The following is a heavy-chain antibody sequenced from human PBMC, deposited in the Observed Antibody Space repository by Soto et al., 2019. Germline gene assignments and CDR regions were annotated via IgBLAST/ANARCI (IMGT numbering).Heavy chain of an antibody. D-gene: IGHD2-15*01. Sequence: SETLSLTCTVSGGSISSSSYYWGWIRQPPGKGLEWIGSIYYSGSTYYNPSLKSRVTISVDTSKNQFSLKLSSVTAADTAVYYCARQPDIVVVVAAMDVWGQGTTVTVSS. CDR1: GGSISSSSYY. CDR2: IYYSGST. V-gene: IGHV4-39*01. CDR3: ARQPDIVVVVAAMDV. J-gene: IGHJ6*02.